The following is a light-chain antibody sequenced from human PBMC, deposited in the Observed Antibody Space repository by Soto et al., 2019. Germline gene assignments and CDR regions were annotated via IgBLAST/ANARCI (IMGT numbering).Light chain of an antibody. CDR1: SSDVGSYNL. V-gene: IGLV2-23*02. CDR2: EVS. J-gene: IGLJ3*02. CDR3: CSYAGSSPLWV. Sequence: QSALTQPASVSGSPGQSITISCTGTSSDVGSYNLVSWYQQHPGKAPKVMIYEVSKRPSGVSNRFSGSKSGNTASLTISGLQAEDEADYYCCSYAGSSPLWVFGGGTKLTVL.